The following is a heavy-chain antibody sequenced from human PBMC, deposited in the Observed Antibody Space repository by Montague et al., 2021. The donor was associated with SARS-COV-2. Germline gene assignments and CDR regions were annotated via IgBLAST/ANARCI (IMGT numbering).Heavy chain of an antibody. V-gene: IGHV2-5*02. CDR3: EHRQYDFLTGQGGADY. CDR1: GFSLSNSGVG. CDR2: VYWDGDK. J-gene: IGHJ4*02. D-gene: IGHD3/OR15-3a*01. Sequence: PALVKTTQTLTLTCTFSGFSLSNSGVGVGWIRQPPGKALEWLALVYWDGDKRYSPSLKSRLSITTDTSKNQVVLAMTNVDPVDTATYFCEHRQYDFLTGQGGADYWGQGVLVTVSS.